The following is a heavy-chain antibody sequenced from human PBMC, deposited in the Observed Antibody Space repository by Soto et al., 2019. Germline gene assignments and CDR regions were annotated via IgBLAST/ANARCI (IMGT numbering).Heavy chain of an antibody. J-gene: IGHJ6*02. CDR1: GYTFTSYY. Sequence: GASVKVSCKASGYTFTSYYMRWVRQSPGQGLEWMGIINPSGGSTSYAQKFQGRVTMTRDTSTSTVYMELSSLRSEDTAVYYCAREDGGSLALPQYYYYYYGMDVWGQGTTVTVSS. V-gene: IGHV1-46*01. CDR2: INPSGGST. CDR3: AREDGGSLALPQYYYYYYGMDV. D-gene: IGHD2-15*01.